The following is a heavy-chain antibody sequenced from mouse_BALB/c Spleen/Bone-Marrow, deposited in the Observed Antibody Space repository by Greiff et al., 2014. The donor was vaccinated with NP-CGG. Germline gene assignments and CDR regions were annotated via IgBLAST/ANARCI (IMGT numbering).Heavy chain of an antibody. D-gene: IGHD1-1*01. V-gene: IGHV2-9*02. CDR3: ARASYYCGSGYDY. Sequence: VKLEESGPGLVAPSQSLSITCTVSGFSLTDYGVHWVRQPPGKGLDWLGIIGIGGSTNYNSALMSRLSIDKDNSKSQVFLKMNSLQTDDTAMYYCARASYYCGSGYDYWGQGTTLTVSS. J-gene: IGHJ2*01. CDR2: IGIGGST. CDR1: GFSLTDYG.